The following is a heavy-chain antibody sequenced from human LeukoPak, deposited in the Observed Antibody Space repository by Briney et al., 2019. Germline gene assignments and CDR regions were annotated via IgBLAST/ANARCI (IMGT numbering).Heavy chain of an antibody. CDR3: ASLYGSGSSLFDY. V-gene: IGHV3-33*01. CDR2: IWYDGSNK. Sequence: GRSLRLSCAASGFTFSSYGMHWVRQAPGKGLEWVAVIWYDGSNKYYADSVKGRSTISRDNSKNTLYLQMNSLRAEDTAVYYCASLYGSGSSLFDYWGQGTLVTVSS. J-gene: IGHJ4*02. D-gene: IGHD3-10*01. CDR1: GFTFSSYG.